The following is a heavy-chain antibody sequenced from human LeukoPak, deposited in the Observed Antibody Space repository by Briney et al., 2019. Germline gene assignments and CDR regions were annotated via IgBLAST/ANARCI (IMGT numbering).Heavy chain of an antibody. V-gene: IGHV3-21*01. Sequence: GGSLRLSCAASGFTFSSYSMNWVRQAPGKGLEWVSSISSSSSYIYYADSVKGRFTISRDNAKSSLYLQMNSLGAEDTAVYYCARSSSHPPTEWNDYWGQGTLVTVSS. CDR1: GFTFSSYS. CDR3: ARSSSHPPTEWNDY. J-gene: IGHJ4*02. D-gene: IGHD6-6*01. CDR2: ISSSSSYI.